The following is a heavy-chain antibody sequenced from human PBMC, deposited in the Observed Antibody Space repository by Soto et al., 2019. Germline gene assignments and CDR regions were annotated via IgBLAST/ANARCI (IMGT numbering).Heavy chain of an antibody. CDR3: ARAWGGGSCLDY. D-gene: IGHD2-15*01. V-gene: IGHV1-8*01. J-gene: IGHJ4*02. Sequence: QVQLVQSGAEVKKPGASVKVSCKASGYTFTSYDIAWVRQATGQGLEWMGWMNPNSGNTGYAQKFQDKGTMTRNTSRSTVSRELSSLRAEDTAVYYCARAWGGGSCLDYWGQGPVVTVSS. CDR1: GYTFTSYD. CDR2: MNPNSGNT.